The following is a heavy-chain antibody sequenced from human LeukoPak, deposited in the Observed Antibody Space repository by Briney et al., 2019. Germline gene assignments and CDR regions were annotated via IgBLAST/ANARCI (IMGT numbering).Heavy chain of an antibody. D-gene: IGHD4-11*01. Sequence: PGGSLRLSCAASGFTFSHYGMYWVRQAPRKGREWVAVIWSDGSNQYYADSVKGRLTISRDNFKNTGSLQMNSLRAENTAVYYCAKDAKRGFDYSTSLDHWGQGSLVTVSS. V-gene: IGHV3-33*06. CDR3: AKDAKRGFDYSTSLDH. J-gene: IGHJ5*02. CDR2: IWSDGSNQ. CDR1: GFTFSHYG.